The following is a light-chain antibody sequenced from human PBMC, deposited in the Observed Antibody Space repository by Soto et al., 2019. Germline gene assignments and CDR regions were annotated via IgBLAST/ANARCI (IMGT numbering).Light chain of an antibody. V-gene: IGLV9-49*01. Sequence: QSVLTQPPSASASLGASVTLTCTLSSGYSNYKVDWYQQRPGKGPRFVMRVGTGGIVGSKGDGIPDRFSVLGSGLNRYQTIKNIQEEDESDYHCGADHGSGSNFLVVFGGGTKVTVL. CDR2: VGTGGIVG. CDR1: SGYSNYK. CDR3: GADHGSGSNFLVV. J-gene: IGLJ2*01.